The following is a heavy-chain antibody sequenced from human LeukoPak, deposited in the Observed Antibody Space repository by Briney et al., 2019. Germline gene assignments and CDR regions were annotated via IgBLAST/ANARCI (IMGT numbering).Heavy chain of an antibody. CDR2: ISGSGTTI. CDR1: GFTVSSNY. Sequence: PGGSLRLSCAASGFTVSSNYMSWVRQAPGKGLEWVSYISGSGTTIYYADSVKGRFTISRDNAKNSLYLQMNSLRAEDTALYYCAREVWTTVATSHYYYMDVWGKGTTVTVSS. D-gene: IGHD4-17*01. CDR3: AREVWTTVATSHYYYMDV. J-gene: IGHJ6*03. V-gene: IGHV3-11*04.